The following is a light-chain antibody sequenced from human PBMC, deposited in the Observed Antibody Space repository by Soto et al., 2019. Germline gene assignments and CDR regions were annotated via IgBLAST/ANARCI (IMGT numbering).Light chain of an antibody. CDR3: SSYTSGTTLYV. J-gene: IGLJ1*01. V-gene: IGLV2-14*01. Sequence: QSVLTQPASVSGSPGQSITISCTGTSSDVGGYNYVSWYQHHAGKAPRLMIYASSNRPSGFSHRFSGSRSGNTASLTISGLQAEDEADYYCSSYTSGTTLYVFGTGTKLTVL. CDR2: ASS. CDR1: SSDVGGYNY.